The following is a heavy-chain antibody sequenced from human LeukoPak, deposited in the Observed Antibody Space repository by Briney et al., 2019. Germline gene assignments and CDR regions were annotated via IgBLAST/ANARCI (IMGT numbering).Heavy chain of an antibody. CDR1: GGSISSGGYS. J-gene: IGHJ3*02. CDR3: ARQGFSRAGDAFDI. V-gene: IGHV4-30-2*03. CDR2: IYYSGST. Sequence: SETLSLTCAVSGGSISSGGYSWSWIRQPPGEGLEWIGYIYYSGSTYYNPSLKSRVTISVDTSKNQFSLKLSSVTAADTAVYYCARQGFSRAGDAFDIWGQGTMVTVSS. D-gene: IGHD3-3*01.